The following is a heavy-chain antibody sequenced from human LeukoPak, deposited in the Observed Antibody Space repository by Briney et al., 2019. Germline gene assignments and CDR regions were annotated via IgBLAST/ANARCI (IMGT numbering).Heavy chain of an antibody. CDR3: SRRDYYYYYMDV. CDR1: GFPFSRYL. J-gene: IGHJ6*03. Sequence: GSLRLSFAASGFPFSRYLMDWVRQAPGKGLVLVSRINSDGSTTIYADSVKGRLTISRDNAKNTLYLQMNSLRAEDTAVYYCSRRDYYYYYMDVWGKGTTVTVSS. CDR2: INSDGSTT. V-gene: IGHV3-74*01.